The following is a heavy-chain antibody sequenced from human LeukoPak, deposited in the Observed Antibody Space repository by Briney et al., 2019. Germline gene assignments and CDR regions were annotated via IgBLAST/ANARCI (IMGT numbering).Heavy chain of an antibody. J-gene: IGHJ1*01. D-gene: IGHD3-10*01. CDR1: GFTFDDYA. CDR2: ISGGGERT. V-gene: IGHV3-43*02. Sequence: GGSLRLSCAASGFTFDDYAIDWVRQAPGKGLEWDSLISGGGERTYYTESVKGRFTISRDNSKNTLYLQMNSLRSEDTAFYFCATTPGEGSEYFQYWGQGTLVTVSS. CDR3: ATTPGEGSEYFQY.